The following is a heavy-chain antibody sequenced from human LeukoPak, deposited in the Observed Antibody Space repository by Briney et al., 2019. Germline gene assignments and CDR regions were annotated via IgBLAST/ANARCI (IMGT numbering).Heavy chain of an antibody. CDR3: ARRVRSSGSPFYYYYYMDV. CDR1: GFTFSSYA. CDR2: ISGSGGST. J-gene: IGHJ6*03. D-gene: IGHD5-12*01. Sequence: GESLRLSCAASGFTFSSYAMSWVRQAPGKGLEWVSAISGSGGSTYYADSVKGRFTISRDNAKNSLYLQMYSLRAGDTAVYYCARRVRSSGSPFYYYYYMDVWGKGTTVTVSS. V-gene: IGHV3-23*01.